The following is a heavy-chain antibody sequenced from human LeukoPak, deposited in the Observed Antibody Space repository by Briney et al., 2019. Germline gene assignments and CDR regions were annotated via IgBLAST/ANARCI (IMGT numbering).Heavy chain of an antibody. CDR1: GGSISSYY. D-gene: IGHD3-22*01. CDR2: IYYSGST. Sequence: SETLSLTCTVSGGSISSYYWSWIRQPPGKGLEWIGYIYYSGSTNYNPSLKSRVTISVDTSKNQFSLKLSSVTAADTAVYYCARAPPYYYDSSGYSRYYFDYWGQGTLVTVS. V-gene: IGHV4-59*01. CDR3: ARAPPYYYDSSGYSRYYFDY. J-gene: IGHJ4*02.